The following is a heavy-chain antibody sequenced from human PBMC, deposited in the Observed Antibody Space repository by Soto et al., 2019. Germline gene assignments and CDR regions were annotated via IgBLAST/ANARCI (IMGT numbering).Heavy chain of an antibody. CDR3: ARALPVGCSGGSCYSNWFDP. J-gene: IGHJ5*02. Sequence: ASVKVSCKASGYTFTGYYMHWVRQAPGQGLEWMGWINPNSGGTNYAQKFQGWVTMTRDTSISTAYMELSRLRSDDMAVYYCARALPVGCSGGSCYSNWFDPWGQGTLVTVSS. CDR1: GYTFTGYY. CDR2: INPNSGGT. D-gene: IGHD2-15*01. V-gene: IGHV1-2*04.